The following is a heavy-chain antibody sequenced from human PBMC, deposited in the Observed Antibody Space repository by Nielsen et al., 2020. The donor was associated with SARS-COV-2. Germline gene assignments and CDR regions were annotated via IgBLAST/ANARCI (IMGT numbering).Heavy chain of an antibody. Sequence: NYAQKLQGRVTMTTDTSTSTAYMELRSLRSDDTAVYYCARGYSSGWYNYYYYGMDVWGQGTTVTVSS. D-gene: IGHD6-19*01. J-gene: IGHJ6*02. V-gene: IGHV1-18*01. CDR3: ARGYSSGWYNYYYYGMDV.